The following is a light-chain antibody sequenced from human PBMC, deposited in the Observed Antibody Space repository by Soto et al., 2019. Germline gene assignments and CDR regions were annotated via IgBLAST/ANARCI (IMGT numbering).Light chain of an antibody. CDR1: SSDVGTYNY. Sequence: QSVLTQPASVSGSPGQSITISCTGTSSDVGTYNYVSWYQHHPGEAPKLIIYEVSYRPSGVSNRFSGSKSGSTASLTISGLQAEDESDYYCSSFSSTTTYVFGTGTKAT. CDR3: SSFSSTTTYV. V-gene: IGLV2-14*01. J-gene: IGLJ1*01. CDR2: EVS.